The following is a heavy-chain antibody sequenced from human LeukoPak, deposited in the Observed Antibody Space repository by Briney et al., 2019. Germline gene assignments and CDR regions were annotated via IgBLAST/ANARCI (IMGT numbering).Heavy chain of an antibody. V-gene: IGHV3-7*01. Sequence: GGSLRLFCAASGFTFSSYWMSWVRQAPGKGLEWVANIKQDGSEKYYVDSVKGRFTISRDNAKNSLYLQMNSLRAEDTAVYYCARDEGGGYSYGNFDYWGQGTLVTVSS. CDR3: ARDEGGGYSYGNFDY. D-gene: IGHD5-18*01. CDR1: GFTFSSYW. CDR2: IKQDGSEK. J-gene: IGHJ4*02.